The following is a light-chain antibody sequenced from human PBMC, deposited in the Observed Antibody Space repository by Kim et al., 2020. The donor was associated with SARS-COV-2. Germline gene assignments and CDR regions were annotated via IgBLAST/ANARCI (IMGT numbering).Light chain of an antibody. CDR1: HSVSSN. V-gene: IGKV3-15*01. Sequence: EIVLTQSPATLSVSPGARVTLSCRVGHSVSSNLAWYQQKPGQAPRLLIYSASTRATGVPDRFSGTGARTEFTLTINSLQSEDFAVYYCKEYDKWPALNFGGGTKVDIK. CDR3: KEYDKWPALN. J-gene: IGKJ4*01. CDR2: SAS.